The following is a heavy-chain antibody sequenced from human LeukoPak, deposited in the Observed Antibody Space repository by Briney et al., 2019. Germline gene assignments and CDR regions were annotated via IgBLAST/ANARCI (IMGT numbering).Heavy chain of an antibody. CDR3: ASGSSGPIGLDY. CDR1: GFTFSSYG. CDR2: IYSRGST. Sequence: PGGSLRLSCAASGFTFSSYGMHWVRQAPGKGLEWVSIIYSRGSTYYAGSVKGRFTISRDNSKNTLYLQMASLRAEDTAVYYCASGSSGPIGLDYWGLGTLVTVSS. V-gene: IGHV3-NL1*01. D-gene: IGHD6-6*01. J-gene: IGHJ4*02.